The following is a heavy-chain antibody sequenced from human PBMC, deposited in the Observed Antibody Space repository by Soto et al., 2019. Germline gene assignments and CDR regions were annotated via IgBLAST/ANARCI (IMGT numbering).Heavy chain of an antibody. CDR2: IFWDDDK. D-gene: IGHD3-22*01. CDR1: GFSLSTSGVG. Sequence: GPTLVDPTQTLTLTCTFSGFSLSTSGVGVGWIRQPPGKALEWLSLIFWDDDKRYSPSLKSRITVTKDTSKNEVGLTMTSMDPVDTATYYCAHFTNYYDSSGYYLYYFEYWGQGTPVTVSS. J-gene: IGHJ4*02. V-gene: IGHV2-5*02. CDR3: AHFTNYYDSSGYYLYYFEY.